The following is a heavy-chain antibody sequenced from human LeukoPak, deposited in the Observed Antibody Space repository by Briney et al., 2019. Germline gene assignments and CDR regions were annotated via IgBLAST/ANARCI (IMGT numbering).Heavy chain of an antibody. CDR1: GYILTELS. CDR2: FDPEEGET. CDR3: ATDRERYRFDAFDI. Sequence: GASVKVSCKVSGYILTELSMHWVRQAPGKGLEWMGGFDPEEGETIYAQKFQGRVTMTEDTSTDTAYMELSSLRSEDTAVYYCATDRERYRFDAFDIWGQGTMVIVSS. J-gene: IGHJ3*02. D-gene: IGHD1-1*01. V-gene: IGHV1-24*01.